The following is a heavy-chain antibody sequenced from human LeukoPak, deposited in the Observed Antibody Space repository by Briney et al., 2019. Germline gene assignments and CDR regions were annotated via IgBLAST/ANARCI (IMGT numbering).Heavy chain of an antibody. J-gene: IGHJ6*02. V-gene: IGHV3-21*01. CDR2: ISSFSSYI. CDR1: GFTFSSYS. Sequence: KSGGSLRLSCAASGFTFSSYSMNWVRQAPGKGREWVSSISSFSSYIYYADSVKGRFTISRDNAKNSLYLQMNSLRAEDTAVYYCARAGGADTAMVKSYYYGMDVWGQGTTVTDSS. D-gene: IGHD5-18*01. CDR3: ARAGGADTAMVKSYYYGMDV.